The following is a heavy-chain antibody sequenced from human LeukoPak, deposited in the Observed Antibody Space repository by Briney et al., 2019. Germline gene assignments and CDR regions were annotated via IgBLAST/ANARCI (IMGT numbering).Heavy chain of an antibody. J-gene: IGHJ4*02. Sequence: GESLKISCEGSGYSFTNYWIAWVRQMPGKGLDWMEIVNPRDSETRYSPSFQGQVTISADKSISTAYLQWSSLKASDTAMYYCARHVGRDGYNYQIFDYWGQGTLVTVSS. V-gene: IGHV5-51*01. CDR1: GYSFTNYW. D-gene: IGHD5-24*01. CDR3: ARHVGRDGYNYQIFDY. CDR2: VNPRDSET.